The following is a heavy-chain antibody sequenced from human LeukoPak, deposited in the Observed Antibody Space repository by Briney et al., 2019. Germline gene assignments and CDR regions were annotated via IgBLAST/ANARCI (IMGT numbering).Heavy chain of an antibody. D-gene: IGHD1-1*01. J-gene: IGHJ5*02. CDR2: MNPHSGSV. CDR1: GYTLTELS. CDR3: VRVPQRVPHNWFDP. Sequence: ASVKVSCKVSGYTLTELSMHWVRQATGQGLEWMGWMNPHSGSVGYAQKFQGRVIMTWDTSISTAYMELSSLTSDDTAVYYCVRVPQRVPHNWFDPWGQGTLVTVSS. V-gene: IGHV1-8*01.